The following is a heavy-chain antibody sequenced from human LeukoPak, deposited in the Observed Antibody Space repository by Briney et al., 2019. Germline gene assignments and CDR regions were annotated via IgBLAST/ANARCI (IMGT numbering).Heavy chain of an antibody. CDR2: INPRNSDT. CDR3: ARRQFTGDRGGWFDP. CDR1: GYSFTSYW. J-gene: IGHJ5*02. Sequence: GESLKISCKGAGYSFTSYWIVWGRPMPGKGLEWMGIINPRNSDTRYSPSFQGQVTISVDESISTAYLQWSSLKASDTAIYYCARRQFTGDRGGWFDPWGQGTLVTVSS. V-gene: IGHV5-51*01. D-gene: IGHD7-27*01.